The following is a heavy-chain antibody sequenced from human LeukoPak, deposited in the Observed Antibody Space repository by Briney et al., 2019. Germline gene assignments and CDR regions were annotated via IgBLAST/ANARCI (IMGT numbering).Heavy chain of an antibody. CDR1: GGSFSGYY. CDR2: INHSGST. D-gene: IGHD3-9*01. CDR3: ARGSDYDILTGYYNRWFDP. V-gene: IGHV4-34*01. J-gene: IGHJ5*02. Sequence: PSETLSLTCAVYGGSFSGYYWSWIRQPPGKGLEWIGEINHSGSTNYNPSLKSRVTISVDTSKNQFSLKLSSVTAADTAVYYCARGSDYDILTGYYNRWFDPWGQGTLVTVSS.